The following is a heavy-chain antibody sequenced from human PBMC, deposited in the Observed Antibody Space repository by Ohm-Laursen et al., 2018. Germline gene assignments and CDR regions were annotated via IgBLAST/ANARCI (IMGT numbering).Heavy chain of an antibody. CDR3: ATDGEPWRD. CDR1: GFTFSSYW. CDR2: IKQDGSEK. J-gene: IGHJ4*02. Sequence: SLRLSCAASGFTFSSYWMSWVRQAPGKGLERVANIKQDGSEKYYVASVRGRFTISRDNAKKSLYLQMNSLRAEDTAIYYCATDGEPWRDWGQGTLVTVSS. V-gene: IGHV3-7*01. D-gene: IGHD3-10*01.